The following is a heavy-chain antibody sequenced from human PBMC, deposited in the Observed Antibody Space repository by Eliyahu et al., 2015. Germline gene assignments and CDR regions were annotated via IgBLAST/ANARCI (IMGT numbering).Heavy chain of an antibody. D-gene: IGHD2-15*01. CDR1: GYTFTSYG. CDR2: ISAYNGNT. J-gene: IGHJ2*01. Sequence: QVQLVQSGAEVXKPGASVKVSCXASGYTFTSYGISWVRQAPGQGLEWMGWISAYNGNTNYAQKLQGRVTMTTDTSTSTAYMELRSLRSDDTAVYYCARDAPSXGGSWYFDLWGRGTLVTVSS. V-gene: IGHV1-18*01. CDR3: ARDAPSXGGSWYFDL.